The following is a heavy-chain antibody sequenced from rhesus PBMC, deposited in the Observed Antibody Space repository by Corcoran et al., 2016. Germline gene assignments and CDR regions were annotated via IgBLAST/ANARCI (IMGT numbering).Heavy chain of an antibody. CDR2: IGGSSGST. Sequence: QVQLQESGPGLVKPSETLSLTCAVSVGSIRGYWWGWIRQPPGKGLEWIGYIGGSSGSTYYNPSLKSRVTISTDTSKNQFSLKLSSVTAADTAVYYCASSPVRYCTSTTCFYFDYWGQGVLVTVSS. V-gene: IGHV4-165*01. CDR1: VGSIRGYW. J-gene: IGHJ4*01. CDR3: ASSPVRYCTSTTCFYFDY. D-gene: IGHD2-2*01.